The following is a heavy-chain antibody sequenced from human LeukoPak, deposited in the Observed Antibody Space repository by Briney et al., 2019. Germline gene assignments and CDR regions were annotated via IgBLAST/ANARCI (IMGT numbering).Heavy chain of an antibody. V-gene: IGHV1-69*05. CDR1: GGTFSSYA. Sequence: GSSVKVSCKASGGTFSSYAISWVRQAPGQGLEWMGGIIPIFGTANYAQKFQGRVPITTDESTSTAYMELSSLRSEDTVVYYCARVRDYGDYPNWFDPWGQGTLVTVSS. J-gene: IGHJ5*02. CDR2: IIPIFGTA. D-gene: IGHD4-17*01. CDR3: ARVRDYGDYPNWFDP.